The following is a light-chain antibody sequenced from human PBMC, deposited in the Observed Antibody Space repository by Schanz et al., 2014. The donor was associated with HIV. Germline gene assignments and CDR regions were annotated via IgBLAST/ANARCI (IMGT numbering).Light chain of an antibody. V-gene: IGKV3-15*01. CDR1: QTVSKN. J-gene: IGKJ1*01. Sequence: EIVMTQSPGTLSVSPGERATLSCRASQTVSKNLAWYQQKPGQAPRLLIYGASTRVTGIPARFSGSGSGTEFTLTISRLEPEDFAVYYCQHYGTSLRTFGQGTKVEIK. CDR3: QHYGTSLRT. CDR2: GAS.